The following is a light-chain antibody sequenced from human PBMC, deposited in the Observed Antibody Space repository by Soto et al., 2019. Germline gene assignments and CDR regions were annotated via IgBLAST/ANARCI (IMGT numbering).Light chain of an antibody. CDR3: QQYDNLPLT. V-gene: IGKV1-33*01. Sequence: DIQMTQSTSSLSASVGDRVTITCQASQDISNYLNWYQQKPGKAPKLLIYDASNLETGVPSRFSGSGSGTDFPFTISSLQPEDIATYDCQQYDNLPLTFGGGTKVESK. CDR2: DAS. CDR1: QDISNY. J-gene: IGKJ4*01.